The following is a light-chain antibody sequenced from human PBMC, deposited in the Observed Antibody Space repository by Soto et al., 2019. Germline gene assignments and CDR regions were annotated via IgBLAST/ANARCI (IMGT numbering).Light chain of an antibody. V-gene: IGLV1-44*01. J-gene: IGLJ2*01. CDR3: ATWDDSLSGVV. CDR1: TSNIGSNT. CDR2: NNN. Sequence: QAVVTQPPSASGTPGQRVTISCSGSTSNIGSNTVNWYQQLPGTAPKLLIYNNNQRPSGVPDRFSGSKSGTSASLAISGLQSEDEADYYCATWDDSLSGVVFGGGTKLTVL.